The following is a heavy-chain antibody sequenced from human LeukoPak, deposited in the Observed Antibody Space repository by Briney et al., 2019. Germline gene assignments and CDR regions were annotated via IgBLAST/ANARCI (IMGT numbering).Heavy chain of an antibody. CDR3: ARTSVGIPYWYFDL. CDR1: GFTFSSYA. V-gene: IGHV3-23*01. CDR2: ISGSGGST. D-gene: IGHD2-21*01. J-gene: IGHJ2*01. Sequence: GGSLRLSCAASGFTFSSYAMSWVRQAPGKGLEWVSAISGSGGSTYYADSVKGRFTISRDNSKNTLYLQMNSLRAEDTAVYYCARTSVGIPYWYFDLWGRGTLVTVSS.